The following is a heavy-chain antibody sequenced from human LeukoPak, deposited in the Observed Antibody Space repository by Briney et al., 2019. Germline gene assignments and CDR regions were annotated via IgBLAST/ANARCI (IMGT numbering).Heavy chain of an antibody. V-gene: IGHV3-21*01. CDR3: ARAADGSGRGAFDI. CDR2: IDYTSSHI. CDR1: GFTFSTYS. Sequence: GGSLRLSCAASGFTFSTYSMNWVRQAPGKGLEWVSSIDYTSSHIYYVDSEKGRFTVSRDNAKNSLYLQMNSLRAEDTAVYYCARAADGSGRGAFDIWGQGTMVTVSS. J-gene: IGHJ3*02. D-gene: IGHD3-10*01.